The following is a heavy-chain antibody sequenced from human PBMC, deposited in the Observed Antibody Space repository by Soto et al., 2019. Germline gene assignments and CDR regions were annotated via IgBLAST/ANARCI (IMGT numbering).Heavy chain of an antibody. CDR2: INHSGST. J-gene: IGHJ6*02. CDR3: AGPRGYSYGPWGFDYYYYGMDV. Sequence: SETLSLTCAVYGGSFSGYYWNWIRQPPGKGLEWIGEINHSGSTNYNPSLKSRVTISVDTSKNQFSLKLSSVTAADTAVYYCAGPRGYSYGPWGFDYYYYGMDVWGQGTKVTSP. CDR1: GGSFSGYY. V-gene: IGHV4-34*01. D-gene: IGHD5-18*01.